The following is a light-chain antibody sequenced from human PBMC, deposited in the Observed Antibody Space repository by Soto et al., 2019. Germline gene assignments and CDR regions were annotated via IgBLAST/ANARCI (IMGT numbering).Light chain of an antibody. CDR1: SSNIGAGYD. V-gene: IGLV1-40*01. CDR3: QSYDSSLSGPYHV. Sequence: QSALTQPPSVSGAPGQRVTISCTGSSSNIGAGYDVHWYQQLPGTAPKLLIYGNSNRPSGVPDRFSGSKSGTSASLAITGLEAEDEADYYCQSYDSSLSGPYHVCGAGTKVTV. J-gene: IGLJ1*01. CDR2: GNS.